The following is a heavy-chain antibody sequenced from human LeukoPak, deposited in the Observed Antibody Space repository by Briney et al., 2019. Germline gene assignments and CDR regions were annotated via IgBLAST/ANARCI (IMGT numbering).Heavy chain of an antibody. V-gene: IGHV3-48*03. J-gene: IGHJ6*03. CDR2: ISSSGSTI. CDR1: GFTFSSYE. CDR3: ARGPGSSWTPPYYYYYYMDV. Sequence: GGSLRLSCAASGFTFSSYEMNWVRQAPGKGLEWVSYISSSGSTIYYADSVKGRFTISRDNAKNSLYLQMNSLRAEDTAVYYCARGPGSSWTPPYYYYYYMDVWGKGTTVTVSS. D-gene: IGHD6-13*01.